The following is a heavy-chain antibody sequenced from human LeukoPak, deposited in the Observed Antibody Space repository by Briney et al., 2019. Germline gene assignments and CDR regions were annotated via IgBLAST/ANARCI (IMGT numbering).Heavy chain of an antibody. J-gene: IGHJ4*02. Sequence: ASVKVSCKASGYTFTSYGISWVRQAPGQGLEWMGWISAYNGNTNYAQKLQGRVTMTTDTSTSTAYMELRSLRSDDTAVYYCARASYHYYDSSGYFDWGQGTLVTVSS. CDR3: ARASYHYYDSSGYFD. D-gene: IGHD3-22*01. CDR2: ISAYNGNT. V-gene: IGHV1-18*01. CDR1: GYTFTSYG.